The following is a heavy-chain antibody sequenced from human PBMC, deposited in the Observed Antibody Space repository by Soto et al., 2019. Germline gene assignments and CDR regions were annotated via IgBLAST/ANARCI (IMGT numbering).Heavy chain of an antibody. CDR1: GLTFSTYG. V-gene: IGHV3-30*18. Sequence: VQLVESGGGVVQPGKSLRLSCAASGLTFSTYGFHWVRQAPGKGLEWVAVISNDVRNIHYAESVKGRFTISRDNSKNTLYMQKNSRRPNDTAVYYCVKDSLGGMTPVFMPGADWGQGTLVTVSS. CDR2: ISNDVRNI. J-gene: IGHJ4*02. CDR3: VKDSLGGMTPVFMPGAD. D-gene: IGHD2-2*01.